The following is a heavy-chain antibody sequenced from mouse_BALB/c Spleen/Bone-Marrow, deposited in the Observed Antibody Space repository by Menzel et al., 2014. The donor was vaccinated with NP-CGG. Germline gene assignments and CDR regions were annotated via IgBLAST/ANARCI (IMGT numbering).Heavy chain of an antibody. Sequence: EVKVVESGGGLVQPGGSLRLSCATSGFTFTDYYMNWVRQPPGKALEWLGFIRNKANGYTTEYSASVKGRFTISRDNSQSNLYLQMNPLRAEDSATYYCARDSRSTVSHFDYWGQGTTLTVSS. J-gene: IGHJ2*01. D-gene: IGHD1-1*01. V-gene: IGHV7-3*02. CDR3: ARDSRSTVSHFDY. CDR2: IRNKANGYTT. CDR1: GFTFTDYY.